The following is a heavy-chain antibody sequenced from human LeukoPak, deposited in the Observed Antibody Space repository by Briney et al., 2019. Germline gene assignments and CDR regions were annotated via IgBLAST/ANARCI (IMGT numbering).Heavy chain of an antibody. CDR2: IRPDSGGT. D-gene: IGHD4-17*01. V-gene: IGHV1-2*02. CDR3: ARDAYGDYNWFDP. Sequence: ASVKVSCQASGYTSTAYYMHWVRQAPGQGLEWMGWIRPDSGGTNYEQKFQGRVTMTRDTSIRTAYMELSRLTSDDTAVYYCARDAYGDYNWFDPWGQGTLVTVSS. J-gene: IGHJ5*02. CDR1: GYTSTAYY.